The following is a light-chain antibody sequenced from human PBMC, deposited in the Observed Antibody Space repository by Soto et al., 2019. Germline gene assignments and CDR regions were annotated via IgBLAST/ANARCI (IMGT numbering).Light chain of an antibody. CDR2: LNSDGSH. V-gene: IGLV4-69*01. Sequence: QLVLTQPPSASASLGASVKLNCNLSSGPHSYAIAWHQQQPEKGPRYLMKLNSDGSHSKGDGIPDRFSGSSSGAERYLTISSLQSEDEADYYCQTWSTDIRVFGGGTKVTVL. J-gene: IGLJ3*02. CDR3: QTWSTDIRV. CDR1: SGPHSYA.